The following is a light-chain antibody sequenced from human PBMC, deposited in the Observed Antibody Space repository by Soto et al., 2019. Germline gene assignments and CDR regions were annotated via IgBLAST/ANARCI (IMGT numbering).Light chain of an antibody. CDR1: QSVSSNY. Sequence: EIVLTQSPGTLSLSPGERATLSCRASQSVSSNYLAWYQQKPGQAPRLLIYGASSRATGIPDRFSGSGSGTDFTLTISRLEPEDFAVYYCQQYGSSFTFGSGTKVDIK. V-gene: IGKV3-20*01. J-gene: IGKJ3*01. CDR3: QQYGSSFT. CDR2: GAS.